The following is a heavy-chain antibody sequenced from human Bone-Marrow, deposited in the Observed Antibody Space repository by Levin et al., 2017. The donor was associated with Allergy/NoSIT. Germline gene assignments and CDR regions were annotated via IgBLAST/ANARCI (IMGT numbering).Heavy chain of an antibody. J-gene: IGHJ5*02. CDR3: TKDHGLGEFDNWFDP. D-gene: IGHD3-10*01. CDR2: IDYSGNT. CDR1: GGSVNSGSYY. Sequence: SETLSLTCTVSGGSVNSGSYYWTWIRQPPGTGLEWIGYIDYSGNTKYNPSLKRRITISADTSKHHFSLELGSVTAADTAVYYCTKDHGLGEFDNWFDPWGQGILVTVSS. V-gene: IGHV4-61*03.